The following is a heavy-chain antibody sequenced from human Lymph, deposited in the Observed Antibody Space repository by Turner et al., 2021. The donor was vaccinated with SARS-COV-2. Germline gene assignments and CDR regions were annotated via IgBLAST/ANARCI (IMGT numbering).Heavy chain of an antibody. CDR3: ARDLDTAGGMDV. CDR1: GLTVSSNY. CDR2: IYSGGST. Sequence: EVQLVESGGGLVQPGGSLRLSCAASGLTVSSNYMTWVRQAPGKGLEWVSVIYSGGSTYYADSVKGRFTISRRNSKNTLYLQMNSLRAEDTAVYYCARDLDTAGGMDVWGQGTTVTVSS. V-gene: IGHV3-53*04. D-gene: IGHD5-18*01. J-gene: IGHJ6*02.